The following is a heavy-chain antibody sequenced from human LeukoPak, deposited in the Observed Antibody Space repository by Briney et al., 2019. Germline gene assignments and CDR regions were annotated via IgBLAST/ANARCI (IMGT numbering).Heavy chain of an antibody. V-gene: IGHV1-2*02. Sequence: GASVKVSCKASGYTFTGYYVHWVRQAPGQGLEWMGWINPNCGGTNYAQKFQGRVTMTRNTSISTAYMELSRLRSDDTAVYYCARSRMVRGVMSWFDPWGQGTLVTVSS. CDR3: ARSRMVRGVMSWFDP. CDR2: INPNCGGT. D-gene: IGHD3-10*01. CDR1: GYTFTGYY. J-gene: IGHJ5*02.